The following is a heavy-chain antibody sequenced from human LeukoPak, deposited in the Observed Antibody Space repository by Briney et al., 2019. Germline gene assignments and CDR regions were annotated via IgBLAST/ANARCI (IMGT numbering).Heavy chain of an antibody. CDR1: GGSISSSSYY. J-gene: IGHJ4*02. CDR2: IYYSGST. V-gene: IGHV4-39*01. D-gene: IGHD5-12*01. Sequence: SETLSLTCTVSGGSISSSSYYWGWIRQPPGKGLEWIGSIYYSGSTYYNLSLKSRVTISVDTSKNQFSLKLSSVTAADTAVYYCAMRGGYEPTHDYWGQGTLVTVSS. CDR3: AMRGGYEPTHDY.